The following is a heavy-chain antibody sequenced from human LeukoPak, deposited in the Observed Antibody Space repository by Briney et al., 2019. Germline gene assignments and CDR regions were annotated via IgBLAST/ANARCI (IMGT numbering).Heavy chain of an antibody. J-gene: IGHJ4*02. CDR2: VKTNADGEPT. D-gene: IGHD1-1*01. CDR3: TTGIDDGGGY. CDR1: GFTFAKVW. Sequence: GGSLRLSCVSSGFTFAKVWMNWVRQAPGKDLEWVGRVKTNADGEPTDYAAPVEGRFVISRDDSKKTLYLEMNSLRVDDTALYFCTTGIDDGGGYWGQGTMVTVSS. V-gene: IGHV3-15*07.